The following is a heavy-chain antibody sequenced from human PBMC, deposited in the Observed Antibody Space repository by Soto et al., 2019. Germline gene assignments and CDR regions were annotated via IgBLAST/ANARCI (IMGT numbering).Heavy chain of an antibody. Sequence: PSETLSLTCTVSDGSISSYYWSWIRQPPEKGLEWIGYIYYSGSTNYNPSLKSRVTISVDTSKNQFSLKLSSVTAADTAVYYCATNLSVDTIFGVVIPDYYYYYMDVWGKGTTVTVSS. CDR1: DGSISSYY. J-gene: IGHJ6*03. D-gene: IGHD3-3*01. CDR2: IYYSGST. V-gene: IGHV4-59*01. CDR3: ATNLSVDTIFGVVIPDYYYYYMDV.